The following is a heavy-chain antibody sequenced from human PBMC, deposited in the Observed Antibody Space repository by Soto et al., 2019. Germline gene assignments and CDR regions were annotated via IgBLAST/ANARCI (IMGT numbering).Heavy chain of an antibody. CDR2: IYYSGST. V-gene: IGHV4-59*01. Sequence: SETLSLTCTVSGGPISSYYWSWIRQPPGKGLEWIGYIYYSGSTNYNPSLKSRVTISVDTSKNQFSLKLSSVTAADTAVYYCARPYYYDSSSESGAFDIWGQGTMVTVSS. CDR1: GGPISSYY. D-gene: IGHD3-22*01. CDR3: ARPYYYDSSSESGAFDI. J-gene: IGHJ3*02.